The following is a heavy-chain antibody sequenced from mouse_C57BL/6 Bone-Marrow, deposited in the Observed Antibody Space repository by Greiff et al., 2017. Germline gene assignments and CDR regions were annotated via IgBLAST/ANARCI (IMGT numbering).Heavy chain of an antibody. CDR3: ARLGTTVVATDY. J-gene: IGHJ2*01. CDR2: IYPGDGDT. V-gene: IGHV1-82*01. CDR1: GYAFSSSW. D-gene: IGHD1-1*01. Sequence: VKLVESGPELVKPGASVKISCKASGYAFSSSWMNWVKQRPGKGLEWIGRIYPGDGDTNYNGKFKGKATLTADKSSSTAYMQLSSLTSEDSAVYFCARLGTTVVATDYWGQGTTLTVSS.